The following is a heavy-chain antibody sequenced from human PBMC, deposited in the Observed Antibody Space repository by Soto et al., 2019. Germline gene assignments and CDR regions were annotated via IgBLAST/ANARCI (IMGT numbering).Heavy chain of an antibody. J-gene: IGHJ6*02. CDR1: GFTVSSNY. V-gene: IGHV3-53*01. Sequence: ESGGGLIQPGGSLRLSCAASGFTVSSNYMSWVRQAPGKGLEWVSVIYSGGSTYYADSVKGRFTISRDNSKNTLYLQMNSLRAEDTAVYYCARGSSTRPNYYYYGMDVWGQGTTVTVSS. D-gene: IGHD6-6*01. CDR2: IYSGGST. CDR3: ARGSSTRPNYYYYGMDV.